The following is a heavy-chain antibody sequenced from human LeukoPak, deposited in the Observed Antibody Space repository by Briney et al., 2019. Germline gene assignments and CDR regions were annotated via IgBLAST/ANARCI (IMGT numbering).Heavy chain of an antibody. V-gene: IGHV4-59*01. CDR2: IYYSGST. J-gene: IGHJ3*02. CDR3: AREAPGSGSYPDAFDI. Sequence: SETLSLTCAVYGGSFSGYYWSWIRQPPGKGLEWIGYIYYSGSTNYNPSLKSRVTISVDTSKNQFSLKLSSVTAADTAVYYCAREAPGSGSYPDAFDIWGQGTMVTVSS. D-gene: IGHD1-26*01. CDR1: GGSFSGYY.